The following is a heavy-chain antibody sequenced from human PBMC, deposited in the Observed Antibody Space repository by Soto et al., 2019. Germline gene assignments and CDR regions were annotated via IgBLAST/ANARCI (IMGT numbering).Heavy chain of an antibody. Sequence: QITLKESGPTLVKPTQTLTLTCSFSGFSLSTSGVGVGWIRQPPGKALEWLALIYWDDDKRYSPSLKSRLTITKDTSKNQVVLTMTNMDPVDTATYYCAHSLWFGEVQWFDPWGQGTLVTVSS. CDR1: GFSLSTSGVG. V-gene: IGHV2-5*02. J-gene: IGHJ5*02. D-gene: IGHD3-10*01. CDR3: AHSLWFGEVQWFDP. CDR2: IYWDDDK.